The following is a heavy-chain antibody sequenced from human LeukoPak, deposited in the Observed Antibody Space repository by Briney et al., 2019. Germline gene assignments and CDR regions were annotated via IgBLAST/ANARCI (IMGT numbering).Heavy chain of an antibody. CDR2: IEEDGGGK. V-gene: IGHV3-7*01. CDR3: VRDRGYCSGGTCYALWDY. CDR1: GFTFSNYW. Sequence: PGGSLRLSCAASGFTFSNYWMTWVRQAPGKGLEWVAHIEEDGGGKHYVDPVKGRFTISRDNAKNSLYLQMNSLRAEDTAMYYCVRDRGYCSGGTCYALWDYWGQGTLVTVSS. D-gene: IGHD2-15*01. J-gene: IGHJ4*02.